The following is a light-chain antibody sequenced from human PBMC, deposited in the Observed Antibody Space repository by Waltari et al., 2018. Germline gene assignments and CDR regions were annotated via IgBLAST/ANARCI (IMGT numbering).Light chain of an antibody. CDR3: SSDAVSNNFYD. J-gene: IGLJ1*01. CDR1: GSGGS. CDR2: GVS. V-gene: IGLV2-8*01. Sequence: QSALTQPPSASGSPGQSVTIFCTGTGSGGSVSWYQQHPGKAPKLMIYGVSKRPSGVPGLFSGSKSGNTASLTVSGLQAEDEGDYYCSSDAVSNNFYDFGSGTKVTVL.